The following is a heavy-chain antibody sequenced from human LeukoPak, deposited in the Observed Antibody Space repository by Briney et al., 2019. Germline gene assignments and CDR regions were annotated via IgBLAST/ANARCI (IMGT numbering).Heavy chain of an antibody. Sequence: PSETLSLTCTVSGGSISSGSYYWSWLRQPAGKGLEWIGRIYTSGSTNYNPSLKSRVTISVDTSKDQFSLKLSSVTAADTAVYYCARERGGDEDWGQGTLVTVSS. CDR3: ARERGGDED. V-gene: IGHV4-61*02. CDR2: IYTSGST. D-gene: IGHD3-16*01. J-gene: IGHJ4*02. CDR1: GGSISSGSYY.